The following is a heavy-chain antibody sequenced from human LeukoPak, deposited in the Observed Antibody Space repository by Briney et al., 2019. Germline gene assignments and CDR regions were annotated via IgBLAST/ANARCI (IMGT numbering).Heavy chain of an antibody. CDR3: ARDLEMTTVTTFYYYGMDV. CDR2: INPNSGGT. V-gene: IGHV1-2*02. J-gene: IGHJ6*02. D-gene: IGHD4-17*01. Sequence: ASAKVSCKASGYTFTGYYMHWVRQAPGQGLEWMGWINPNSGGTNYAQKFQGRVTMTRDTSISTAYMELSRLRSDDTAVYYCARDLEMTTVTTFYYYGMDVWGQGTTVTVSS. CDR1: GYTFTGYY.